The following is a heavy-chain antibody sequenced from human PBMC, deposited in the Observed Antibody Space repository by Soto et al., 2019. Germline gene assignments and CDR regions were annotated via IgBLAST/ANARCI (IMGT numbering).Heavy chain of an antibody. Sequence: SETLSLTCTVSGVPITSHYWSWIRQPPGKGLEWIGYMYYSGSSNYNPSLKSRVTISEDTSKNQFSLKLTSVTAADTAVYYCARLLPVNYAFTWSDPWGQGTLVTVSS. J-gene: IGHJ5*02. D-gene: IGHD3-3*01. CDR2: MYYSGSS. CDR1: GVPITSHY. V-gene: IGHV4-59*08. CDR3: ARLLPVNYAFTWSDP.